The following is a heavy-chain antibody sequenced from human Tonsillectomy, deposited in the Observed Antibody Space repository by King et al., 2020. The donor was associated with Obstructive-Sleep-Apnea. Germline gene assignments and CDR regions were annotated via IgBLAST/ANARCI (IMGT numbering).Heavy chain of an antibody. D-gene: IGHD3-9*01. J-gene: IGHJ4*02. V-gene: IGHV3-9*01. Sequence: VQLVESGGGLIQPGRSLRLSCAASGFTFDDYAMHWVRQAPGKGLEGVSGINWNSGRLGYADSVKGRFTISRDNAKNSLYLQMNSLGPEDTAFYYCAKDKYYDILTGSTFDYWGQGTLVTVSS. CDR1: GFTFDDYA. CDR2: INWNSGRL. CDR3: AKDKYYDILTGSTFDY.